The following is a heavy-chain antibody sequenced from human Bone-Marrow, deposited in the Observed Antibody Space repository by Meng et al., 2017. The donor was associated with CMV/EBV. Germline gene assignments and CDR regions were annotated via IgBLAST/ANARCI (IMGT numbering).Heavy chain of an antibody. J-gene: IGHJ3*02. CDR3: AREITIFGVVIMRYDAFDI. CDR1: GFTFSSYG. D-gene: IGHD3-3*01. CDR2: ISGGGIST. Sequence: GESLKISCAASGFTFSSYGMSWVRQAPGKGLEWVSGISGGGISTYYADSVKGRFTISRDNSKNTLYLQMNSLRAEDTAVYYCAREITIFGVVIMRYDAFDIWGQGTMVTVSS. V-gene: IGHV3-23*01.